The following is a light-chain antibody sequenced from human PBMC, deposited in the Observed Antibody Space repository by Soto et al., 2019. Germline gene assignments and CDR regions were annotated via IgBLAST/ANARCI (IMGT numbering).Light chain of an antibody. CDR2: SIS. Sequence: QAVVTQEPSLTVSPGGTVTLTCASSTGTVTSGYYPNWFQQKPGQAPRALIYSISNKHSWTPVRFSGSLLGGKAALTLSGVQPEDEAEYYCLLYYGGARVFGGGTKLTVL. J-gene: IGLJ2*01. CDR3: LLYYGGARV. CDR1: TGTVTSGYY. V-gene: IGLV7-43*01.